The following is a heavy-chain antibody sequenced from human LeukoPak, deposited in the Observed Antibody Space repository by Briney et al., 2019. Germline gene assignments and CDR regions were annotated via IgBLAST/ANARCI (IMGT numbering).Heavy chain of an antibody. CDR3: ARALSKGYFDY. CDR2: IIPIFGTA. CDR1: GGTFSSYA. J-gene: IGHJ4*02. Sequence: SVKLSCKASGGTFSSYAISWVRHAPGQGLEWMGGIIPIFGTANYAQKFQGRVTITADEATSTAYMELSSLRSEDTAVYYCARALSKGYFDYWGQGTLVTVSS. V-gene: IGHV1-69*01.